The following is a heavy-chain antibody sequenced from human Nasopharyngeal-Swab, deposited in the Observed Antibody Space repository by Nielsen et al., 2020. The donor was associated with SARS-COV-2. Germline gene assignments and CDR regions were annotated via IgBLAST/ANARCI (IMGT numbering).Heavy chain of an antibody. Sequence: SETLSLTSTVSGDSLNSNYYWGVIRTPPGKVPDCFAIIYYTGGTHFNSSLKTRFTISVDTSNDQFSLKLNSVTAADTAVYYCARLELRSRYFESWGQGTLVTVSS. D-gene: IGHD1-7*01. CDR2: IYYTGGT. CDR3: ARLELRSRYFES. CDR1: GDSLNSNYY. J-gene: IGHJ4*02. V-gene: IGHV4-39*01.